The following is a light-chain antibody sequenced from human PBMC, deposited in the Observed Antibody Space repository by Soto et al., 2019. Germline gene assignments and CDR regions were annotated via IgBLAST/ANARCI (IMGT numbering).Light chain of an antibody. CDR2: EVS. V-gene: IGLV2-14*01. CDR1: SSXVGGYNY. CDR3: SSYTSSSTVV. Sequence: QSALTQPASVSGSPGRSITISCTGXSSXVGGYNYVSWYQQHPGKAPKLMIYEVSNRPSGVSNRFSDSKSGNTASLTISGLQAEDEADYYCSSYTSSSTVVFGGGTKLTVL. J-gene: IGLJ2*01.